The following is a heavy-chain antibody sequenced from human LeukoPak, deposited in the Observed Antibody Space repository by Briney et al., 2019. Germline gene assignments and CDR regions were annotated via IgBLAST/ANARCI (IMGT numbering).Heavy chain of an antibody. CDR2: ISYDGSNK. D-gene: IGHD6-19*01. CDR1: GFTFSSYA. J-gene: IGHJ5*02. V-gene: IGHV3-30*04. CDR3: ARDKIRYSSGLNWFDP. Sequence: GGSLRLSCAASGFTFSSYAMHWVRQAPGKGLEWVAVISYDGSNKYYADSVKGRFTISRDNSKNTLYLQMNSLRAEDTAVYYCARDKIRYSSGLNWFDPWGQGTLVTVSP.